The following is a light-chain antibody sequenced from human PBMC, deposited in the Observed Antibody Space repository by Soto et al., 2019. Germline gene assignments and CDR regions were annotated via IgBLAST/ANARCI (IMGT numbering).Light chain of an antibody. CDR3: QVSGRSALYT. CDR2: GAS. V-gene: IGKV3-20*01. CDR1: QSVSSSY. Sequence: EIVLTQSPGTLSLSPVERATLSCRASQSVSSSYLAWYQQKPGQAPRLLIYGASSRATGIPDRFSGGGSGTDFTLTISRLEPEDFAVYYCQVSGRSALYTFGQGNKGDIK. J-gene: IGKJ2*01.